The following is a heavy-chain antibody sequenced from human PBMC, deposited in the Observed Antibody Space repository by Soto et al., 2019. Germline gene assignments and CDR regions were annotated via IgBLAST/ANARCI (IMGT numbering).Heavy chain of an antibody. CDR2: IRFDGSNE. J-gene: IGHJ4*02. V-gene: IGHV3-30*02. D-gene: IGHD2-2*03. CDR3: ADVDLGHCNSYSCRVFDH. Sequence: HPGGSLRLSCAVPGGIFHGYGMHWVRQAPGKGLEWVAIIRFDGSNEEYADSVKGRFTISRDNSKNTLYLQMNTLRAEDTAVYYCADVDLGHCNSYSCRVFDHCGQGTLVTVSS. CDR1: GGIFHGYG.